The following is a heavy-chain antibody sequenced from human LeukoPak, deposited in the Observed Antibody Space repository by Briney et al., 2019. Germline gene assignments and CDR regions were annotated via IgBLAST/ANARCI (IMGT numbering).Heavy chain of an antibody. CDR3: AKEPRENSCYYVSGWFDP. CDR2: IRYDGSNK. J-gene: IGHJ5*02. Sequence: PGGSLRLSCAASGFTFSSYGMHWVRQAPGKGLEWVAFIRYDGSNKYYADSVKGRFTISRDNSKNTLFLQMNSLRAEDTAVYYCAKEPRENSCYYVSGWFDPWGQGTLVTVSS. D-gene: IGHD2-21*01. V-gene: IGHV3-30*02. CDR1: GFTFSSYG.